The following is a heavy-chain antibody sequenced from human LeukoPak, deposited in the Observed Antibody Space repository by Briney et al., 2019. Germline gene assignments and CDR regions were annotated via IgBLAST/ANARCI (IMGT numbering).Heavy chain of an antibody. V-gene: IGHV4-39*01. Sequence: SETLSLTCTVSGGSISSSSYYWGWIRQPPGKGLEWIGSIYYSGSTYYDPSLKSRVTISVDTSKNQFSLKLSSVTAADTAVYYCAIHPNSRWYVYSMDVWGQGTTVTVSS. CDR1: GGSISSSSYY. CDR2: IYYSGST. J-gene: IGHJ6*03. D-gene: IGHD6-13*01. CDR3: AIHPNSRWYVYSMDV.